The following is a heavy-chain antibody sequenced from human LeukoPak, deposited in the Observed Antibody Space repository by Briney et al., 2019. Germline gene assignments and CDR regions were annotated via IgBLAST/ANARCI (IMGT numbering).Heavy chain of an antibody. CDR3: AKPHYSGSGSYSREDY. CDR2: ISGSGDGT. V-gene: IGHV3-23*01. J-gene: IGHJ4*02. Sequence: HPGGSLRLSCAASGFTFSGYAMTWVRQAPGKGLECVSAISGSGDGTYYADSVKGRFTISRDNSKITVYLQMNSLRAEDTAVYYCAKPHYSGSGSYSREDYWGQGTLVTVSS. D-gene: IGHD3-10*01. CDR1: GFTFSGYA.